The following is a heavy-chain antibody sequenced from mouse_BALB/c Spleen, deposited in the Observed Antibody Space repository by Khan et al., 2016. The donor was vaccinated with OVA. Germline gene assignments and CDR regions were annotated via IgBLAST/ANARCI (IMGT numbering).Heavy chain of an antibody. Sequence: QVQLQQSGPGLAAPSQSLSITCTISGFSLTTYGVHWVRQPPGKGLEWLVVIWSDGTTNYNSALKSRLTITKDNSQRQVFLKMNSLQTDDTAIYFCARQPYYHYNIMDYWGQGTSVTGSS. J-gene: IGHJ4*01. CDR2: IWSDGTT. CDR1: GFSLTTYG. CDR3: ARQPYYHYNIMDY. V-gene: IGHV2-6-1*01. D-gene: IGHD2-10*01.